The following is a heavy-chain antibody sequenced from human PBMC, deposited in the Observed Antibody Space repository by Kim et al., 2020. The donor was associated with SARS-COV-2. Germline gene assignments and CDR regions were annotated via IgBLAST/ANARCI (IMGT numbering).Heavy chain of an antibody. J-gene: IGHJ1*01. CDR1: GFRFSDYY. V-gene: IGHV3-11*01. CDR3: VREPSH. CDR2: INGDGSSM. Sequence: GGSLRLSCEASGFRFSDYYMSWIRQAPGKGLEWVAYINGDGSSMKCVDSVNGRFSISRDNANKSLSLQMNSLTPEDTAVYYCVREPSHWGHGTLITVSS.